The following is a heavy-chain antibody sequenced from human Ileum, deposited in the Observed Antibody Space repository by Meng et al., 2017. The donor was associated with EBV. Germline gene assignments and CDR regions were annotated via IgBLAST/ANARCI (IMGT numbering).Heavy chain of an antibody. D-gene: IGHD3-16*02. J-gene: IGHJ4*02. CDR1: GGSVSSVSYH. V-gene: IGHV4-61*01. Sequence: RLVRAGPGLGTLSEARSPTRLVSGGSVSSVSYHWSWIRQPPGGELEWMGHTYGSNINYSPSFQGRVTISIYTAKNQLFLKLTFVTAADTAMYFCAYYRVGGGGVGSWGQGTLVTVSS. CDR3: AYYRVGGGGVGS. CDR2: TYGSNI.